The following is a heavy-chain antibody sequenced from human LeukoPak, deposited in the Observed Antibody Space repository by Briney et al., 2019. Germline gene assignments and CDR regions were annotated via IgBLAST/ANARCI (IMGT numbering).Heavy chain of an antibody. CDR3: ARDLEYYGSGTTSS. Sequence: GGSLRLSCAASGFTFSSYSMNWFGKPPGKGRGGSSSISSSSSYIYYADSVKGRFTISRDNAKNSLYLQMNSLRAEDTAVYYCARDLEYYGSGTTSSWGQGTLVTVSS. CDR2: ISSSSSYI. CDR1: GFTFSSYS. D-gene: IGHD3-10*01. J-gene: IGHJ5*02. V-gene: IGHV3-21*01.